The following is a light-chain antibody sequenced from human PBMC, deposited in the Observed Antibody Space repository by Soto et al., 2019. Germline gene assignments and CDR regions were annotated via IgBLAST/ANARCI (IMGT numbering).Light chain of an antibody. CDR3: FSFTTTSTHV. V-gene: IGLV2-14*01. Sequence: QSALTQPASVSGSPGQSITISCTGTSSDVGAYDFVSWYQHYPGKAPKLVTFDVTHRPPGISDRFSGSKSANTASLTISGLQAEDEAEYFCFSFTTTSTHVFGTGTKLTVL. CDR1: SSDVGAYDF. CDR2: DVT. J-gene: IGLJ1*01.